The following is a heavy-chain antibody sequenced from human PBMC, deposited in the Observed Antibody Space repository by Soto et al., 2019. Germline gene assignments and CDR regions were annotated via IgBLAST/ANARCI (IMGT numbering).Heavy chain of an antibody. D-gene: IGHD3-10*01. Sequence: EVQLLESGGGLVQPGGSLRLSCAASGFTFSSYAMSWVRQAPGKGLEWVSAISGGGGSTYYADSVKGRFTISRDNSKNTLYLQMNSLRAEDTAVYYCAKDLVLLWFGELKEAFDIWGQGTMVTVSS. CDR3: AKDLVLLWFGELKEAFDI. V-gene: IGHV3-23*01. CDR2: ISGGGGST. J-gene: IGHJ3*02. CDR1: GFTFSSYA.